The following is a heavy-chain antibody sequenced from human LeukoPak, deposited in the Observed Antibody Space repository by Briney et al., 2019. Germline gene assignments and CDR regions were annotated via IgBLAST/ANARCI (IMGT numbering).Heavy chain of an antibody. CDR3: ARVRAVAGRGYHYYYGMDV. V-gene: IGHV1/OR15-1*01. J-gene: IGHJ6*02. D-gene: IGHD6-19*01. CDR2: INPNSGGT. CDR1: GYSFTDYY. Sequence: AAVKVSCKASGYSFTDYYMHWVRQAPGQEMGWMGRINPNSGGTNYAQKFQGRVTMTRYTSISTAYTELSSLRSEDTAVYYCARVRAVAGRGYHYYYGMDVWGQGTTVTVSS.